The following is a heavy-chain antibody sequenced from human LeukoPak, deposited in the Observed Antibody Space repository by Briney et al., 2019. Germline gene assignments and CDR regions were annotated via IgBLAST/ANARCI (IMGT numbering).Heavy chain of an antibody. Sequence: SETLSLTCTVSGGSISSSSYCWGWIRQPPGKGLEWIGSIYYSGSTYYNPSLKSRVTISVDTSKNQFSLKLSSVTAADTAVYYCARVTPDAFDIWGQGTMVTVSS. CDR3: ARVTPDAFDI. J-gene: IGHJ3*02. D-gene: IGHD2-15*01. CDR1: GGSISSSSYC. V-gene: IGHV4-39*07. CDR2: IYYSGST.